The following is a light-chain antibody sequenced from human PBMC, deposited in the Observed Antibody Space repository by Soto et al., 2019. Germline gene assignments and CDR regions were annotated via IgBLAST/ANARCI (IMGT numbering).Light chain of an antibody. CDR3: QQYDPRYT. CDR1: RSVSTG. Sequence: EIVMTQSPAALSVSPGEGATLSCRASRSVSTGVAWYQQKPGLPPRLLIYSASTRATGVPARFSGSGSGTEFTLTIGSLKSEGFESYYCQQYDPRYTFGQGTKLEIK. CDR2: SAS. J-gene: IGKJ2*01. V-gene: IGKV3-15*01.